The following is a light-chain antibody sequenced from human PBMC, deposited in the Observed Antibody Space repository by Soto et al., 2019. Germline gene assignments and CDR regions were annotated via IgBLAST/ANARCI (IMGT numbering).Light chain of an antibody. CDR3: QQSYSTPHT. Sequence: DIQMTQSPSSLSASFGDRVTITCLANQSITNFLNWYQKKPGEVPKLLIYAASRLESGVPSRFSGSGSGTDFTLTISSLQPEDFATYYCQQSYSTPHTFGQGTRLEIK. CDR2: AAS. V-gene: IGKV1-39*01. CDR1: QSITNF. J-gene: IGKJ5*01.